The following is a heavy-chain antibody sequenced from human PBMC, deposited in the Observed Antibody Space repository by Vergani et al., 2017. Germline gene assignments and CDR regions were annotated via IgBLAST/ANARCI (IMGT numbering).Heavy chain of an antibody. CDR1: GGTFSSYA. J-gene: IGHJ4*02. V-gene: IGHV1-69*01. CDR2: IIPIFGTA. Sequence: QVQRVQSGAEVKKPGSSVKVSCKASGGTFSSYAISWVRQAPGQGLEWMVGIIPIFGTANYAQKFQGRVTITADESTSTAYMELSSLRSEDTSVYYCARDWYDSSGYYLYFDYWGQGTLVTVSS. CDR3: ARDWYDSSGYYLYFDY. D-gene: IGHD3-22*01.